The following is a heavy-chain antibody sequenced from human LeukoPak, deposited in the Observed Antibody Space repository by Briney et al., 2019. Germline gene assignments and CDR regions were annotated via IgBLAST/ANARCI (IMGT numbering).Heavy chain of an antibody. V-gene: IGHV1-8*01. Sequence: ASVKVSCKASGYTLTNYDINWVRQATGQGLEWRGWMNPNSGHTGYTQKFQGRVTMTRDTSISTAYMELSSLRSEDTAVYYCVRVQSGSYARYGMDVWGQGTTVTVSS. CDR1: GYTLTNYD. CDR3: VRVQSGSYARYGMDV. CDR2: MNPNSGHT. J-gene: IGHJ6*02. D-gene: IGHD1-26*01.